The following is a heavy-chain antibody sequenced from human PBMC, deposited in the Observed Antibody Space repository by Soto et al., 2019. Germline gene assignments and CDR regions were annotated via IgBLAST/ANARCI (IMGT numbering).Heavy chain of an antibody. J-gene: IGHJ4*02. D-gene: IGHD2-21*02. V-gene: IGHV4-39*01. Sequence: PSETLSLTCTVSGGSIISSSYYWGWIRQPPGKGLEWIGSIYYSGSTYYNPSLKSRVTISVDTSKNQFSLKLSSVTAADTAVYYCARRCGGDCPDFDYWGQGTLVT. CDR2: IYYSGST. CDR3: ARRCGGDCPDFDY. CDR1: GGSIISSSYY.